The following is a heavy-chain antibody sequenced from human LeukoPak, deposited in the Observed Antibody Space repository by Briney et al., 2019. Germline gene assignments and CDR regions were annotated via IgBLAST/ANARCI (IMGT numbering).Heavy chain of an antibody. CDR2: IGTAGDT. CDR1: GFTFSSYD. J-gene: IGHJ2*01. CDR3: ARVRKYSGYYSRYFDL. V-gene: IGHV3-13*01. Sequence: PGGSLRLSCAASGFTFSSYDMHWVRQATGKGLERVSAIGTAGDTYYPGSVKGRFTISRENAKNSLYLQMNSLRAGDTAVYYCARVRKYSGYYSRYFDLWGRGTLVTVSS. D-gene: IGHD5-12*01.